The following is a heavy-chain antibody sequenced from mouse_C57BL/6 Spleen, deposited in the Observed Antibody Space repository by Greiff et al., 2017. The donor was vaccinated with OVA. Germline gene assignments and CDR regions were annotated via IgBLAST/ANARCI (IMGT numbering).Heavy chain of an antibody. CDR1: GYTFTDYY. J-gene: IGHJ3*01. V-gene: IGHV1-19*01. CDR2: INPYNGGT. CDR3: AKEGYDNSFAY. D-gene: IGHD2-1*01. Sequence: VQLQQSGPVLVKPGASVKMSCKASGYTFTDYYMNWVKQSHGKSLEWIGVINPYNGGTSYNQKFKGKATLTVDKSSSTAYMELNSLTSEDSAVYYCAKEGYDNSFAYWGQGTLVTVSA.